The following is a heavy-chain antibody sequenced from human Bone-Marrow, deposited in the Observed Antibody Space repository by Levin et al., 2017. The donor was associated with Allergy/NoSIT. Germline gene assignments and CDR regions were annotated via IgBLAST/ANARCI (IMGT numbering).Heavy chain of an antibody. CDR3: AKDYGAAYYYFDY. CDR1: GFTFDDYP. J-gene: IGHJ4*02. D-gene: IGHD1-26*01. Sequence: AASVKVSCAASGFTFDDYPMHWVRQPPGKGLEWVSLITWDGRTTYYADSVRGRFTISSDNTTTSLYLHLNSLRSEDTALYYCAKDYGAAYYYFDYWGQGTLVTVSS. CDR2: ITWDGRTT. V-gene: IGHV3-43*01.